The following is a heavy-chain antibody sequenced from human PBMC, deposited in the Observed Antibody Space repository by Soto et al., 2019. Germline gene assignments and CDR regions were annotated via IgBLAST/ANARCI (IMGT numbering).Heavy chain of an antibody. Sequence: SETLSLTYTASADSINRNSYSWGWIRQPPGKRPEWIASVDFSGRAHYNPSLRSRVAISVDASKNQLSLNVSSVTAADTAVYYCMGGTDWNFDNWGQGLLVTVSS. D-gene: IGHD1-1*01. CDR3: MGGTDWNFDN. CDR2: VDFSGRA. CDR1: ADSINRNSYS. V-gene: IGHV4-39*01. J-gene: IGHJ4*02.